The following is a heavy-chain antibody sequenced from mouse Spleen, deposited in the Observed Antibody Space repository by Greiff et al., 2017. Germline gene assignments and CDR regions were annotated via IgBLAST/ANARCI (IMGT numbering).Heavy chain of an antibody. J-gene: IGHJ1*01. Sequence: LVESGGGLVQPGGSRKLSCAASGFTFSSFGMHWVRQAPEKGLEWVAYISSGSSTIYYADTVKGRFTISRDNPKNTLFLQMTSLRSEDTAMYYCARRPYFDVWGAGTTVTVSS. CDR3: ARRPYFDV. V-gene: IGHV5-17*02. CDR1: GFTFSSFG. CDR2: ISSGSSTI.